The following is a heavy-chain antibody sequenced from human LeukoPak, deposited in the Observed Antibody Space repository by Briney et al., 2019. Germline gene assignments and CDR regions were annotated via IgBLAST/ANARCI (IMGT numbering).Heavy chain of an antibody. D-gene: IGHD3-9*01. CDR2: ISYDGSNK. CDR3: ARSPIYDILTLDY. V-gene: IGHV3-30*04. CDR1: GFTFSSYA. Sequence: PGRSLRLSCAASGFTFSSYAMHWVRQAPGKGLEGVAVISYDGSNKYYADSVKGRFTISRDNSKNTLYLQMNSLRAEDTAVYYCARSPIYDILTLDYWGQGTLVTVSS. J-gene: IGHJ4*02.